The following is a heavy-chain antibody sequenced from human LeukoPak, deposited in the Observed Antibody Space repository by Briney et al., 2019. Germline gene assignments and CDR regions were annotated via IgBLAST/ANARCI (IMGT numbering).Heavy chain of an antibody. V-gene: IGHV3-53*01. CDR1: GFTVSINY. J-gene: IGHJ4*02. CDR3: AKVSPTGRAFDC. Sequence: GGSLRLSCAASGFTVSINYMSWVRQAPGEGLEWVSVIYTTAKTFYADSVKGRFSTSRDNSKNNVYLQMNSLRAEDTAVYYCAKVSPTGRAFDCWGQGTLVTVSS. CDR2: IYTTAKT.